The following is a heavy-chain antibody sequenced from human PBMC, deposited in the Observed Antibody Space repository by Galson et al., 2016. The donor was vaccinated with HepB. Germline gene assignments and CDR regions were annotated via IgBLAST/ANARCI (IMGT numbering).Heavy chain of an antibody. CDR3: AHSLSTVGGFDP. CDR2: IYWDDDK. CDR1: GFSLSPSEVA. V-gene: IGHV2-5*02. J-gene: IGHJ5*02. Sequence: PALVKPTQTLTLTCTFSGFSLSPSEVAVGWIRQPPGKALEWLALIYWDDDKRYYASLKSRLTVKDTSKNQVVLKMTNMDPVDTGTYYCAHSLSTVGGFDPWGQGTLVTVSS. D-gene: IGHD1-26*01.